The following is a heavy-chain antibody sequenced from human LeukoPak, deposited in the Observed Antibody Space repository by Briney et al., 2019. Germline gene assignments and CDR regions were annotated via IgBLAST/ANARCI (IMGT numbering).Heavy chain of an antibody. Sequence: PGGSLRLSCAASGFTFSNYGMHWVRQAPGKGLEWVAVIWSDGSNKYYVDSVKGRFTISRDNSKNTLYLQMNSLRAEDTAVYYCAKDTVEYYYDSSGYYWGQGTLVTVSS. J-gene: IGHJ4*02. D-gene: IGHD3-22*01. CDR2: IWSDGSNK. CDR1: GFTFSNYG. V-gene: IGHV3-33*06. CDR3: AKDTVEYYYDSSGYY.